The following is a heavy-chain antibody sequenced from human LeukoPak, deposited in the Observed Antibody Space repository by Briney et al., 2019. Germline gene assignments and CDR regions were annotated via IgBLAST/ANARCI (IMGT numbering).Heavy chain of an antibody. V-gene: IGHV3-7*03. D-gene: IGHD3-10*01. J-gene: IGHJ6*02. CDR3: ATRTPLIRGIIRTYFYLGMDV. CDR1: GFTFTKYW. Sequence: GGSLRLSCAASGFTFTKYWMTWVRQAPGKGLEWVGNIKQDGSDKNYMDSVKGRFTISRDNAKNSLYLQMNSLRAEDTAVYYCATRTPLIRGIIRTYFYLGMDVWGQGTTVIVSS. CDR2: IKQDGSDK.